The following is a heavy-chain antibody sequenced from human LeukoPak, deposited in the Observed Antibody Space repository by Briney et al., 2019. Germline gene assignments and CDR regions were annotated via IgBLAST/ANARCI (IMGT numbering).Heavy chain of an antibody. V-gene: IGHV3-11*01. Sequence: GGSLRLSCAVSGFTFSNYYMSWIRQARGKGLEWVSYISSSCSTIYYADSVKGRYTVYRDNAKNSLYLQMNSVSAEDSAVYLCARDSYYYGLGRPLGYWGQGTLVTVSS. J-gene: IGHJ4*02. D-gene: IGHD3-10*01. CDR2: ISSSCSTI. CDR3: ARDSYYYGLGRPLGY. CDR1: GFTFSNYY.